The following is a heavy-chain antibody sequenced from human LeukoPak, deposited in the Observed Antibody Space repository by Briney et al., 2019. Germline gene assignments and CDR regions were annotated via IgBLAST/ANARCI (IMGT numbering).Heavy chain of an antibody. CDR1: GGSISSYY. J-gene: IGHJ2*01. D-gene: IGHD1-26*01. Sequence: PSETLSLTCTVSGGSISSYYWSWIRQPPGKGLEWIGYIYYSGSTNYNPSLKSRVTISVDTSKNQFSLKLSSVTAADTAVYYCARAAWELLSDWYFDLWGRGTLVTVSS. CDR2: IYYSGST. V-gene: IGHV4-59*01. CDR3: ARAAWELLSDWYFDL.